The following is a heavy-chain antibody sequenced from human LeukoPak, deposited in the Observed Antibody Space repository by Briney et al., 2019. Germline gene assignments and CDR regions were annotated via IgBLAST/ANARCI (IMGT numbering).Heavy chain of an antibody. Sequence: GGSLRLSCAASGFTFSSYEMNWVRQAPGKGPEWVSYISSSGSTIYYADSVKGRFTISRDNAKNSLYLQMNSLRAEDTAVYYCATLSTRIAVAGGYNWFDPWGQGTLVTVSS. CDR2: ISSSGSTI. D-gene: IGHD6-19*01. CDR1: GFTFSSYE. CDR3: ATLSTRIAVAGGYNWFDP. J-gene: IGHJ5*02. V-gene: IGHV3-48*03.